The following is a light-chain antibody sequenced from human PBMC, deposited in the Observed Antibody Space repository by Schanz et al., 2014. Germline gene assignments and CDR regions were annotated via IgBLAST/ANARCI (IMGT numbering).Light chain of an antibody. Sequence: DIVLTQSPGTLSLSPGERAALSCRASQSVTSDFLAWYQQKPGQAPRLLIHGASRRATGIPDRFSGSGSGTDFTLTISSLQSEDFAVYYCQQYNGGTFGQGTKVEIK. CDR3: QQYNGGT. J-gene: IGKJ1*01. CDR1: QSVTSDF. V-gene: IGKV3-20*01. CDR2: GAS.